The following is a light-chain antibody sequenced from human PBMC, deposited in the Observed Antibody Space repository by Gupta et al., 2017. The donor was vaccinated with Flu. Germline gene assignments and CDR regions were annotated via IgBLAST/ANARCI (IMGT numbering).Light chain of an antibody. CDR1: SSNIGSNY. V-gene: IGLV1-47*01. J-gene: IGLJ3*02. CDR2: RND. CDR3: AAWDDSLSGRL. Sequence: SVVTQPLSASGPPGQGVTIACFGGSSNIGSNYVYWYHQLPGTAPKLLIYRNDQRPSGVPDRFSGYKSGTSASLAISGLRAEDEANYYCAAWDDSLSGRLFGGGTKLTVL.